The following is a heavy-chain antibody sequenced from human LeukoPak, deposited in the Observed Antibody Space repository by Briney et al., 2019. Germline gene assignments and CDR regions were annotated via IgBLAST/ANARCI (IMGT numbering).Heavy chain of an antibody. D-gene: IGHD3-10*01. Sequence: GGSLRLSCAASGFTFDDYTMHWVRQAPGKGLEWVSLISWDGGSTYYADSVKGRFTISRDNSKNTLYLQMNSLRAEDTAVYYCAKEIPGSFDYWGQGILVTASS. CDR2: ISWDGGST. CDR3: AKEIPGSFDY. V-gene: IGHV3-43*01. CDR1: GFTFDDYT. J-gene: IGHJ4*02.